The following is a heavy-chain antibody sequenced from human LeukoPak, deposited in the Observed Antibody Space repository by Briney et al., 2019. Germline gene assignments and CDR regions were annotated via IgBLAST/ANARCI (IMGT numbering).Heavy chain of an antibody. D-gene: IGHD3-9*01. CDR3: ARMFHDILTGYYNLYYFDY. Sequence: GGSLRLSCVASGFTFSRHGMNWVRQAPGKGLEWVSGISPSGDIKYYVDSVKGRFTVSRDNSKNTLYLQMNSLRAEDTAVYYCARMFHDILTGYYNLYYFDYWGQGTLVTVSS. J-gene: IGHJ4*02. CDR1: GFTFSRHG. V-gene: IGHV3-23*01. CDR2: ISPSGDIK.